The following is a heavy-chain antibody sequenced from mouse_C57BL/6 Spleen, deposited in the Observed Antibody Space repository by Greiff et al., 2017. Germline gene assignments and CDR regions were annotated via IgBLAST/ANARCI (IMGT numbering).Heavy chain of an antibody. J-gene: IGHJ1*03. CDR1: GYAFSSSW. D-gene: IGHD2-4*01. Sequence: QVQLQQSGPELVKPGASVKFSCKASGYAFSSSWMNWVKQRPGKGLEWIGRIYPGDGDTNYNGKFKGKATLTADKSSSTAYMQLSSLTSEDSAVYFCARGDYYWYFDVWGTGTTVTVSS. V-gene: IGHV1-82*01. CDR2: IYPGDGDT. CDR3: ARGDYYWYFDV.